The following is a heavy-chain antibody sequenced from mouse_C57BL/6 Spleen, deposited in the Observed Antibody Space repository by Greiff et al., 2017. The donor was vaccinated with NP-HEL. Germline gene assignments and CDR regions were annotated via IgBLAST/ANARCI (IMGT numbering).Heavy chain of an antibody. CDR1: GYSFTGYY. CDR3: ARVSYAMDY. V-gene: IGHV1-42*01. J-gene: IGHJ4*01. Sequence: VQLQQSGPELVKPGASVKISCKASGYSFTGYYMNWVKQSPEKSLEWIGEINPSTGGTTYNQKFKAKATLTVDKSSSTAYMQLKSLTSEDSAVYYCARVSYAMDYWGQGTSVTVSS. D-gene: IGHD6-2*01. CDR2: INPSTGGT.